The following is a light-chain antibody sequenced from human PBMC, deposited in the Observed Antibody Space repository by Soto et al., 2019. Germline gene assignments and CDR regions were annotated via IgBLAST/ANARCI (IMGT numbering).Light chain of an antibody. J-gene: IGKJ4*01. Sequence: EIVLTQSPETMSLSPGERATLSCRASQSVNSYLAWYQQKPGQAPRLLIYDASNRATGIPARFSGSGSGTDFTLTIGSLEPEDSAVYYCQQRNTWPLTFGGGTKVEIK. CDR1: QSVNSY. V-gene: IGKV3-11*01. CDR3: QQRNTWPLT. CDR2: DAS.